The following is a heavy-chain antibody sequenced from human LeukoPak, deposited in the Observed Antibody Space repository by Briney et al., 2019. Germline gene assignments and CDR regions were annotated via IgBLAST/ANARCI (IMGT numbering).Heavy chain of an antibody. D-gene: IGHD3-3*02. CDR1: GFTFSSYV. V-gene: IGHV3-30*04. CDR2: ISNDGSDK. CDR3: ARGRSGASIPIFSGPADY. J-gene: IGHJ4*02. Sequence: GGSLRLSCAASGFTFSSYVMHWVRQAPGKGLEWVTLISNDGSDKYYAGSAKGRFTISRDNSKNTLYLQINSLRPEDTAVYYCARGRSGASIPIFSGPADYWGQGTLVTVSS.